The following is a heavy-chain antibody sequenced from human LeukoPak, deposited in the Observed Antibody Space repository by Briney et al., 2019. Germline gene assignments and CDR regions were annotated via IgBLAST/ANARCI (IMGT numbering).Heavy chain of an antibody. CDR1: GYTFTSYD. Sequence: ASVKVSCKASGYTFTSYDINWVRQATGQGLEWMGWMNPNSGNTGYAQKFQGRVTITRNTSISTAYMELSSLRSEDTAVYYCATSGGSSGYLSLDYWGQGTLVTVSS. J-gene: IGHJ4*02. CDR2: MNPNSGNT. D-gene: IGHD3-22*01. V-gene: IGHV1-8*03. CDR3: ATSGGSSGYLSLDY.